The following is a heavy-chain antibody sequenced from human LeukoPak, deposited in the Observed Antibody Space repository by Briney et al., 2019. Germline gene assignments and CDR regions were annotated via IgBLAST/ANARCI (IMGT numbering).Heavy chain of an antibody. D-gene: IGHD3-22*01. J-gene: IGHJ3*01. V-gene: IGHV4-61*02. CDR2: FCISGST. CDR3: AGGGYYDTSGSKDGFHV. CDR1: GVSISSGGYC. Sequence: SQTLSLTCTVSGVSISSGGYCWTWIRQPAGKGLEWIGRFCISGSTNYNPSLKSRVTISVDTSKNPFSLTVNSVTAADTAVYYCAGGGYYDTSGSKDGFHVWGQGTRVTVSS.